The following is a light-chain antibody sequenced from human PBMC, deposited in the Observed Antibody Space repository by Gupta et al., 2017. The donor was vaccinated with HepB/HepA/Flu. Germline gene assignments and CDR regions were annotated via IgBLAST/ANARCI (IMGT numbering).Light chain of an antibody. CDR2: KAS. J-gene: IGKJ2*02. CDR3: QQDNSYPCI. V-gene: IGKV1-5*03. Sequence: DIQMTQSPSTLSASVGDRVTITCRASQSISSWLAWYQQKPGQAPKLLMYKASSLESGVPSRFSGSGSETEFTLTISSLQPDDFATYYCQQDNSYPCIFGQGTKLEIK. CDR1: QSISSW.